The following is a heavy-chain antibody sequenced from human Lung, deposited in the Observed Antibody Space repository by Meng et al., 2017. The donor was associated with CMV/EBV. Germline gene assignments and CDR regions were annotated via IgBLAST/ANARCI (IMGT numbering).Heavy chain of an antibody. CDR3: ARDRAEELEP. CDR1: RFTFKNYG. Sequence: GESLKISCAASRFTFKNYGMHWVRQAPGKGLEWMASVRSDGSDEQYGDSVKGRFTISRDNSKNTLYLQMHSLRGEDTALYYCARDRAEELEPWGQGTLVTVSS. V-gene: IGHV3-30*02. J-gene: IGHJ5*02. CDR2: VRSDGSDE. D-gene: IGHD1-1*01.